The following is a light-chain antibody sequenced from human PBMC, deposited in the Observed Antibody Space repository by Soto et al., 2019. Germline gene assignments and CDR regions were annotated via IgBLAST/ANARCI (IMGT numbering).Light chain of an antibody. CDR3: QTYDSGLNVVV. V-gene: IGLV1-40*01. CDR1: RSNIGAGYD. J-gene: IGLJ2*01. CDR2: ANN. Sequence: QSVLTQPPSVSGAPGQRVTISCTGSRSNIGAGYDVHWYQQLPRAAPKLLMYANNNRPSGVPVRFSASKSGTSASLAITGIQADDEADYYCQTYDSGLNVVVFGGGTKLTVL.